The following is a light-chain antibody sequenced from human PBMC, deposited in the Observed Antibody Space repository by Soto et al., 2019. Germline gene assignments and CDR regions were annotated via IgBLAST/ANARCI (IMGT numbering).Light chain of an antibody. Sequence: EIVLTQSPGTLSLSPGERATLSCRASQSVSSSYLAWYQQKPGQAPRLLIYGASSRATGIPDRFSGSGSGTGFTLHSSRLEPEDFAVYYCQQYGSSPWTFGQGTKVEIK. V-gene: IGKV3-20*01. J-gene: IGKJ1*01. CDR1: QSVSSSY. CDR3: QQYGSSPWT. CDR2: GAS.